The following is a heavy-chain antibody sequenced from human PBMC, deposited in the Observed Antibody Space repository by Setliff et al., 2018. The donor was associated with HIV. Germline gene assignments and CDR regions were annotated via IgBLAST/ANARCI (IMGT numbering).Heavy chain of an antibody. CDR3: ASQTGGRRAFEI. Sequence: ASVKVSCKASGYTSNNYGISWVRQAPGQGLEWMGWISYNSGNTHYSQRLQDRGTMTIDILTATVYMELTSLRSDDTAVYYCASQTGGRRAFEIWGQGTVVTVSS. V-gene: IGHV1-18*01. CDR1: GYTSNNYG. D-gene: IGHD3-16*01. J-gene: IGHJ3*02. CDR2: ISYNSGNT.